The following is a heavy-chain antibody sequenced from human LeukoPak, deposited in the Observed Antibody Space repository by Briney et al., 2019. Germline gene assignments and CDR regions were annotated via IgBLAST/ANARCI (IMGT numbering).Heavy chain of an antibody. Sequence: PGGSLRLSCAASGFTFSGSAMHWVRQASGKGLEWVGRIRSKANSYATAYAASVKGGFTISRDDSKNTAYLHMNSLKTEDTAVYYCTRHESPGIAVAGTDRGIDYWGQGTLVTVSS. V-gene: IGHV3-73*01. D-gene: IGHD6-19*01. J-gene: IGHJ4*02. CDR2: IRSKANSYAT. CDR1: GFTFSGSA. CDR3: TRHESPGIAVAGTDRGIDY.